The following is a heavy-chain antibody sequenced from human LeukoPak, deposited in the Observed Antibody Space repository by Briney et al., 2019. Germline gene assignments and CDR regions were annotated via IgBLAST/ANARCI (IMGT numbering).Heavy chain of an antibody. CDR3: ASGIAARGWFDP. D-gene: IGHD6-6*01. V-gene: IGHV1-2*02. CDR1: GYTFTGYY. Sequence: ASVKVSCKASGYTFTGYYMPWVRRAPGQGLEWMGWINPNSGGTNYAQKFQGRVTMTRDTSISTAYMELSRLRSDDTAVYYCASGIAARGWFDPWGQGTLVTVSS. J-gene: IGHJ5*02. CDR2: INPNSGGT.